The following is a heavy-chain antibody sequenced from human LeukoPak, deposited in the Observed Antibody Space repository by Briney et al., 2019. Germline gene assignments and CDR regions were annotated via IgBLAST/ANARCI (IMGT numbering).Heavy chain of an antibody. J-gene: IGHJ4*02. CDR3: AKDPRYDSSGSHDY. Sequence: GGSLRLSCAASGFTFSSYAMSWVRQAPGKGVEWVSAISGSGGSTYYADSVNGRYTISRDNSKNTLYLQMNSLRAEDTAVYYCAKDPRYDSSGSHDYWGQGTLVTVSS. D-gene: IGHD3-22*01. CDR2: ISGSGGST. CDR1: GFTFSSYA. V-gene: IGHV3-23*01.